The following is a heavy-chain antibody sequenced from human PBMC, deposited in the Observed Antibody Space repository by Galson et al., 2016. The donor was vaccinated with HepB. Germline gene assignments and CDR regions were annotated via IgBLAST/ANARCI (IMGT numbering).Heavy chain of an antibody. CDR3: ARSAPDYDILTGYYIGGKYYFDF. V-gene: IGHV3-53*01. J-gene: IGHJ4*02. D-gene: IGHD3-9*01. CDR2: IYSGGST. Sequence: SLRLSCAASGLTFSRNYMSWVRQAPGKGLEWVSVIYSGGSTYYADSVKGRFTISRDNSKNTLYLQMNSLRVEDTAVYFCARSAPDYDILTGYYIGGKYYFDFWGQGTLVTVSS. CDR1: GLTFSRNY.